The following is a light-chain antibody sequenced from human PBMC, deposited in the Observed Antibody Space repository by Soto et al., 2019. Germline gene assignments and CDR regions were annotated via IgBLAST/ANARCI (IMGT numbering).Light chain of an antibody. CDR1: SSDVGSYNL. J-gene: IGLJ1*01. CDR3: CSNAGSSTLV. V-gene: IGLV2-23*02. CDR2: EVS. Sequence: QSVLTQPASVSGSPGQSITISCTGTSSDVGSYNLVSWYQQHPGKAPKLMIYEVSKRPSGVSNRFSGSKSGNTASLTISGLQAEDEADYYCCSNAGSSTLVFGTGTKLTVL.